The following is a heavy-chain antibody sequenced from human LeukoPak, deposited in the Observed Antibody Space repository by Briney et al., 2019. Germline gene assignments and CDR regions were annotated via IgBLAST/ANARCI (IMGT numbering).Heavy chain of an antibody. Sequence: GGSLRLSRAASGFTFSSYAMHWVRQAPGKGLEWVAVISYDGSNKYYADSVKGRFTISRDNSKNTLYLQMNSLRAEDTAVYYCARGGCSSTSCYLSDYWGQGTLVTVSS. CDR2: ISYDGSNK. D-gene: IGHD2-2*01. J-gene: IGHJ4*02. V-gene: IGHV3-30-3*01. CDR1: GFTFSSYA. CDR3: ARGGCSSTSCYLSDY.